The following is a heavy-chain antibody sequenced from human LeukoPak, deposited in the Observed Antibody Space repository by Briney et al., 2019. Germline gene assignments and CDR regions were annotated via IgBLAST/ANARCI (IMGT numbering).Heavy chain of an antibody. V-gene: IGHV4-59*08. CDR1: GGSLSSYY. J-gene: IGHJ4*02. CDR2: ISHTGNT. D-gene: IGHD2-15*01. CDR3: ARLRPLGANCSGGSCHRYFDY. Sequence: PSETLSLTRTVSGGSLSSYYWSWIRQTPGKGLEWIGYISHTGNTNYNPSLQSRVTISVDTSKNQFSLKLSSVNAADTAVYYCARLRPLGANCSGGSCHRYFDYWGQGTLVTVSS.